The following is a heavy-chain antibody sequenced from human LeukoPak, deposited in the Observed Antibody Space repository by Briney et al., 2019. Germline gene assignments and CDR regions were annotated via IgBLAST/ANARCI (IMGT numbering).Heavy chain of an antibody. CDR1: GGSFSGYY. D-gene: IGHD2-15*01. CDR2: INHSGST. V-gene: IGHV4-34*01. J-gene: IGHJ3*02. Sequence: PSETLSLTCAVYGGSFSGYYWSWIRQPPGKGLEWIGEINHSGSTNYNPSLKSRVTISVDTSKNQFSLKLSSVTAADTAVYYCARGYCSGGSCYSRDAFDIWGQGTMVTVSS. CDR3: ARGYCSGGSCYSRDAFDI.